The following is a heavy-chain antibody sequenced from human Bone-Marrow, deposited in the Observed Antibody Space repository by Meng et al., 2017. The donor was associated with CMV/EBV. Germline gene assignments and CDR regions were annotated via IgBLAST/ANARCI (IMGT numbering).Heavy chain of an antibody. V-gene: IGHV4-39*01. D-gene: IGHD2-2*01. CDR1: GGSISSSSYY. Sequence: SETLSLTCTVSGGSISSSSYYWGWIRQPPGKGLEWIGGIYYSGSTYYNPSLKSRVTISVDTSKNQFSLKLSSVTAADTAVYYCARQDCSSTSCYFDYWGQGTLVTVSS. CDR3: ARQDCSSTSCYFDY. CDR2: IYYSGST. J-gene: IGHJ4*02.